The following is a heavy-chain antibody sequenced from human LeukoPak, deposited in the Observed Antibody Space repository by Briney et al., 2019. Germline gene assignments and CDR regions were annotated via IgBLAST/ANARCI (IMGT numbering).Heavy chain of an antibody. CDR3: ARDSNIARFFI. Sequence: SETLSLTCTVSDGSISSTSYYWGWIRQPPGKGLEWIGTISYSGSTYYNPSLKSRVTISVDKSKNHFTLKLTSVTAADTAVYFCARDSNIARFFIWGQGTLVTVSS. D-gene: IGHD4-11*01. CDR2: ISYSGST. V-gene: IGHV4-39*06. J-gene: IGHJ4*02. CDR1: DGSISSTSYY.